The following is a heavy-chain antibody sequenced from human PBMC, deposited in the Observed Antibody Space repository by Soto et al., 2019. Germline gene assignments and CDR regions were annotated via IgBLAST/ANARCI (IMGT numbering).Heavy chain of an antibody. D-gene: IGHD1-1*01. CDR1: GGSINSGDYY. J-gene: IGHJ6*02. CDR3: ARGSALSGLLTGTGKNYYYGMDV. CDR2: IYYSGST. V-gene: IGHV4-30-4*01. Sequence: SETLSLTCTVSGGSINSGDYYWTWLRQPPGKGLEWIGYIYYSGSTYYTPSLESRVTISVDTSKNQFSLKLSSVTAADTAVYYCARGSALSGLLTGTGKNYYYGMDVWGQGTTVTAP.